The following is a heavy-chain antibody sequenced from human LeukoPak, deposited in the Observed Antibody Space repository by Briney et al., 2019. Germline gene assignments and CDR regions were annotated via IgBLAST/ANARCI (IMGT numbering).Heavy chain of an antibody. CDR2: VYDTGST. D-gene: IGHD5-12*01. CDR1: GVSSRSYH. V-gene: IGHV4-59*08. Sequence: SETLSLTCPVSGVSSRSYHGSCLRNPRGKARECIGYVYDTGSTNYNPSLKSRVAISVDTSKNQFSLKLSSVTAADTAVYYCARHYSGSDSWIDYWGQGTLVTVSS. J-gene: IGHJ4*02. CDR3: ARHYSGSDSWIDY.